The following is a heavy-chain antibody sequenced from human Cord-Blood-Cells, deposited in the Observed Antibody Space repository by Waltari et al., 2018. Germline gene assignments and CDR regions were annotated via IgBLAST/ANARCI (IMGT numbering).Heavy chain of an antibody. CDR2: IWYDGSNK. CDR1: GFTFSSYG. J-gene: IGHJ3*02. D-gene: IGHD3-22*01. V-gene: IGHV3-30*18. CDR3: AKDLKYYYDSSGYNPGAFDI. Sequence: QVQLVESGGGVVQPGRSLRLSCAASGFTFSSYGMHWVRQAPGKGREWVAVIWYDGSNKYYADSVKGRFTISRDNSKNTLYLQMNSLRAEDTAMYYCAKDLKYYYDSSGYNPGAFDIWGQGTMVTVSS.